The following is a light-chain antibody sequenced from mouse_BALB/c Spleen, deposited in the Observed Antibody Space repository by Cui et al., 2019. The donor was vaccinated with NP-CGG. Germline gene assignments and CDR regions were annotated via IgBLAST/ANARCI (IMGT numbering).Light chain of an antibody. CDR2: GTK. Sequence: QAVVTQESALTTSPGEIITLTCRSSTGAVTTGNYANWVQEKPDHLFTGLIGGTKNRVPGVPARFSGSLIGDKAALTITGAQTEDEAIYFCALWYSNHWVFGGGTKLTVL. J-gene: IGLJ1*01. CDR1: TGAVTTGNY. V-gene: IGLV1*01. CDR3: ALWYSNHWV.